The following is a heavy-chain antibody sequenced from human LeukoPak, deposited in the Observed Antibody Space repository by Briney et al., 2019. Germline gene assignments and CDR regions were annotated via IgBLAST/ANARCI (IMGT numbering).Heavy chain of an antibody. CDR2: IASDGSST. J-gene: IGHJ4*02. V-gene: IGHV3-74*01. CDR1: GFSFTNYW. Sequence: GGSLRLSCAASGFSFTNYWMHWVRQAPGKGLVWVSRIASDGSSTTYADSVKGRFSISRDNAKNTLYLQMNSLRVEDTAVYYCARGRPHGNDYWGQGTLVTVSS. D-gene: IGHD4-23*01. CDR3: ARGRPHGNDY.